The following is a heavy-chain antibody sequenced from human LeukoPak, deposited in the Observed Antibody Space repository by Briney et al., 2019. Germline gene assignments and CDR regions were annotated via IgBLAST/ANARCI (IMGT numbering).Heavy chain of an antibody. Sequence: PGGSLRLSCAASGFTFSTYSMTWVRQAPGKGLEWLSYISSSSSTIYSADSVKGRFTISRDNAKNSLYLQMNSLRAEDTAVYYCARLQSNYYYYYYMNVWGKGTTVTVSS. CDR2: ISSSSSTI. D-gene: IGHD5-24*01. J-gene: IGHJ6*03. V-gene: IGHV3-48*01. CDR1: GFTFSTYS. CDR3: ARLQSNYYYYYYMNV.